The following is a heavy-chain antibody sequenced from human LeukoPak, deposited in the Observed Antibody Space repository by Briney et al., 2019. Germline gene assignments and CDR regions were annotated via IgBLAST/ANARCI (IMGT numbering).Heavy chain of an antibody. CDR2: IYPGDSDT. J-gene: IGHJ5*02. V-gene: IGHV5-51*01. Sequence: GESLKISCKGSGYSFTSYWIGWVRQMPGKGLEWMGIIYPGDSDTRYSPSFQGQVTISADKSISTAYLQWSSLKASDTAMYYCARVPTVTTSHIWFDPWGQGTLVTVSS. D-gene: IGHD4-17*01. CDR3: ARVPTVTTSHIWFDP. CDR1: GYSFTSYW.